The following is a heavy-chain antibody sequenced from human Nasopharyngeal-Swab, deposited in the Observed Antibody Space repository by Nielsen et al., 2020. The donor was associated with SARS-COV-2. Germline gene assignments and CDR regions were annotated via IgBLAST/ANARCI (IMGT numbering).Heavy chain of an antibody. CDR2: IFSNDEK. J-gene: IGHJ6*03. Sequence: WIRQPPGKALEWLAHIFSNDEKSYSTSLKSRLTISKDTSKSQVVLTMTNMDPVDTATYYCGRTDGDYAPYYYYYMDVWGKGTTVTVSS. V-gene: IGHV2-26*01. CDR3: GRTDGDYAPYYYYYMDV. D-gene: IGHD4-17*01.